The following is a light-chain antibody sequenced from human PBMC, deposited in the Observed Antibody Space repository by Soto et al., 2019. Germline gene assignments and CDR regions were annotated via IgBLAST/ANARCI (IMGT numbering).Light chain of an antibody. CDR1: QSISSY. V-gene: IGKV3-11*01. CDR3: QQRSNWPPWT. J-gene: IGKJ1*01. Sequence: EIVLTQSPATLSLSPGERATLSCRASQSISSYLAWYQQKPGQAPRLLIYDASNRATGSPARFSGSGSGTAFSLPISSLEPEDFAVYYCQQRSNWPPWTLGQGTKVEIK. CDR2: DAS.